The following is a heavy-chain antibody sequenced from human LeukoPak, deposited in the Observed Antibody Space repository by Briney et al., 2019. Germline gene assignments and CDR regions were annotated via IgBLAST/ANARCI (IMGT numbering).Heavy chain of an antibody. V-gene: IGHV4-38-2*02. Sequence: SETLSLTCSVSGYSISSGYYWGWIRQPPGKGLEWIGSIYHSGSTNYNPSLKSRVTISVDTSKNQFSLKLSSVTAADTAVYYCARGGGAKRITMVRGVIPRHCWFDPWGQGTLVTVSS. J-gene: IGHJ5*02. CDR1: GYSISSGYY. CDR2: IYHSGST. CDR3: ARGGGAKRITMVRGVIPRHCWFDP. D-gene: IGHD3-10*01.